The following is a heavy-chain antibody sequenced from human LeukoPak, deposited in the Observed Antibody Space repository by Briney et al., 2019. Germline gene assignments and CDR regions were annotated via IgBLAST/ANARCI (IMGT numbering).Heavy chain of an antibody. CDR1: GFTVSSNY. D-gene: IGHD3-16*01. CDR3: ARGRFFDY. CDR2: ISSSSSYI. V-gene: IGHV3-21*04. Sequence: GGSLRLSCAASGFTVSSNYMNWVRQAPGKGLEWVSSISSSSSYIYYADSVKGRFTISRDNSKNTLYLQMNSLRAEDTAVYYCARGRFFDYWGQGTLVTVSS. J-gene: IGHJ4*02.